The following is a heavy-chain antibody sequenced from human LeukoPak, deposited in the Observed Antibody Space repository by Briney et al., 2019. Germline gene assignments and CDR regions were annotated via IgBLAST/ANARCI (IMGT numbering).Heavy chain of an antibody. CDR1: GFTFNNYA. V-gene: IGHV3-23*01. D-gene: IGHD2-21*01. J-gene: IGHJ4*02. CDR3: AKSDCGSDGCKLLNY. Sequence: GGSLRLSCAASGFTFNNYAMGWVRQPPGKGLEWLSAIDGGGDATKYADSVKGRFTISRDNSKDTLPLQMNSLRVEDTAIYYCAKSDCGSDGCKLLNYWGQGTLVTVSS. CDR2: IDGGGDAT.